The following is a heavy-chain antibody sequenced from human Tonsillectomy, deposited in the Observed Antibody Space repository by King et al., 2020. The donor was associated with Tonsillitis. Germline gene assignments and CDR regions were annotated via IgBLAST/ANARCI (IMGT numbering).Heavy chain of an antibody. V-gene: IGHV3-15*01. CDR3: TADRPDNYGDKYTFDS. CDR2: LYGQTDGGTA. D-gene: IGHD4-17*01. Sequence: VQLVESGVGLVKPGGSLILSCAASGFLFDIAWMYCVRQAPGRGLEWVGRLYGQTDGGTADLAAPVKGRFTISRDDLKITLYLQMNSLTTEDTAVYYCTADRPDNYGDKYTFDSWGQGTLVTVSS. CDR1: GFLFDIAW. J-gene: IGHJ4*02.